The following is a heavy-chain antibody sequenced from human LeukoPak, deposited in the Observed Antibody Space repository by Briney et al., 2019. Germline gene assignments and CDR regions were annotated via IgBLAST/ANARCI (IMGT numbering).Heavy chain of an antibody. CDR1: GFTFSSYA. CDR2: ISGSGDCT. D-gene: IGHD6-6*01. Sequence: GGSLTLSCAASGFTFSSYAMNWIRQVPGKGLEWVSAISGSGDCTYYGDSVKGRFTISRDNSKSTLYLQMNSLRAEDTALYYCAKARGYSSSSENNWFDPWGQGTPVTVSS. V-gene: IGHV3-23*01. J-gene: IGHJ5*02. CDR3: AKARGYSSSSENNWFDP.